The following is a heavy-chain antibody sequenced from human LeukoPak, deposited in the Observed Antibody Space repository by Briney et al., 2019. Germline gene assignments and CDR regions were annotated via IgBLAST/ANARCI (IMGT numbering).Heavy chain of an antibody. D-gene: IGHD3-22*01. V-gene: IGHV4-4*07. CDR1: GGSISSYY. CDR2: IYTSGST. CDR3: AREVTYYYDSSGYEDAFDI. Sequence: SETLSLXCTVSGGSISSYYWSWIRQPAGKGLEWIGRIYTSGSTNYNPSLKSRVTMSVDTSKNQFSLKLSSVTAADTAVYYCAREVTYYYDSSGYEDAFDIWGQGTMVTVSS. J-gene: IGHJ3*02.